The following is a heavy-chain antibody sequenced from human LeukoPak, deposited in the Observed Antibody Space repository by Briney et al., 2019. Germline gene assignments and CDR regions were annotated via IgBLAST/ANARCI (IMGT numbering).Heavy chain of an antibody. CDR3: ASEWELYYFDY. CDR2: IIPILGIA. CDR1: GYTFTCYG. Sequence: ASVKVSCKASGYTFTCYGISWVRQAPGQGLEWMGRIIPILGIANYAQKFQGRVTITADKSTSTAYMELSSLRSEDTAVYYCASEWELYYFDYWGQGTLVTVSS. V-gene: IGHV1-69*04. D-gene: IGHD3-10*01. J-gene: IGHJ4*02.